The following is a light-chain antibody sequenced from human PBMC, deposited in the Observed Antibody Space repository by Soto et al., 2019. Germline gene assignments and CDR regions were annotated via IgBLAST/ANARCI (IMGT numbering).Light chain of an antibody. CDR3: TSFAPGRIYV. V-gene: IGLV2-14*01. Sequence: QSVLTQPASVSGSPGQSITISCTGSSTDVGAYNYVSWYQQYPGQAPNLLIYEVSRRPSGISHRFSGSKSVNTASLTISGLQAEDEGDYYCTSFAPGRIYVFGSGTKVTVL. CDR2: EVS. CDR1: STDVGAYNY. J-gene: IGLJ1*01.